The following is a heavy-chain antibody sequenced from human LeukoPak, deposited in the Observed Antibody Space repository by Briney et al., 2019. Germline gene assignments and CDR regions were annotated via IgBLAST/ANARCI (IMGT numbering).Heavy chain of an antibody. CDR2: VSSTGASI. CDR3: ARDHDYGDYDY. D-gene: IGHD4-17*01. V-gene: IGHV3-11*04. CDR1: GFTFIDYY. J-gene: IGHJ4*02. Sequence: GGSLRLSCAASGFTFIDYYMSWIRLARGRGLEWVAYVSSTGASISYADAVKGRFTISRDNAKNLIYLQMNSLRVEDTAIYYCARDHDYGDYDYWGQGSVVTVSS.